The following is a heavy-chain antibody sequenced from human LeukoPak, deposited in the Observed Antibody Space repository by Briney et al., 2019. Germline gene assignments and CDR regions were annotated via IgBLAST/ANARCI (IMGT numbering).Heavy chain of an antibody. D-gene: IGHD5-18*01. CDR3: ARRKVTVDTAMVP. Sequence: SETLSLTCAVYGGSFSGYYWSWIRQPPGKGLEWIGEINHSGSTNYNPSLKSRVTISVDTSKNQFSLKLSSVTAADTAVYYCARRKVTVDTAMVPWGQGTLVTVSP. J-gene: IGHJ4*02. CDR1: GGSFSGYY. CDR2: INHSGST. V-gene: IGHV4-34*01.